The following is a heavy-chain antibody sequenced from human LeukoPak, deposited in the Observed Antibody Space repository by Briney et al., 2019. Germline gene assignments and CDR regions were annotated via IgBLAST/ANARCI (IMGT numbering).Heavy chain of an antibody. CDR3: ARSMTTVTTVWWFDP. Sequence: GASVKVCCKASGYTFTSYYMHWVRQAPGQGLEWMGIINPSGGSTSYAQKFQGRVTMTRDTSTSTVYMELGSLRSEDTAVYYCARSMTTVTTVWWFDPWGQGTLVTVSS. V-gene: IGHV1-46*01. J-gene: IGHJ5*02. D-gene: IGHD4-17*01. CDR1: GYTFTSYY. CDR2: INPSGGST.